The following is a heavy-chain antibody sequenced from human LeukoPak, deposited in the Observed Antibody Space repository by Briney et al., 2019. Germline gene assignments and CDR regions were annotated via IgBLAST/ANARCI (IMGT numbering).Heavy chain of an antibody. Sequence: SETLTLTCSVSGVSVTSGGYYWTWIRQPPGRGLEWIGYVYYSGTINYNPSLKSRVTISVDTSKNQFSLKLTSVTAAGTAVYYCAILGYCSGGSCHSWFDPWGQGILVTVSS. D-gene: IGHD2-15*01. V-gene: IGHV4-61*08. CDR1: GVSVTSGGYY. CDR3: AILGYCSGGSCHSWFDP. CDR2: VYYSGTI. J-gene: IGHJ5*02.